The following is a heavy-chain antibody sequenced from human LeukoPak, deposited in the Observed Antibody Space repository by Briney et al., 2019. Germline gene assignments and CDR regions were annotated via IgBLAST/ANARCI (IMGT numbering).Heavy chain of an antibody. J-gene: IGHJ4*02. CDR2: INPNSGGT. Sequence: ASVKVSCKASGYTFTGYYMHWVRQAPGQGLEWMGWINPNSGGTNYAQKFQGRVTMTRDTSISTAYMELSRLRSDDTAVYYCATASDYYEGSADPLDYWGQGTLVTVSS. V-gene: IGHV1-2*02. D-gene: IGHD3-22*01. CDR3: ATASDYYEGSADPLDY. CDR1: GYTFTGYY.